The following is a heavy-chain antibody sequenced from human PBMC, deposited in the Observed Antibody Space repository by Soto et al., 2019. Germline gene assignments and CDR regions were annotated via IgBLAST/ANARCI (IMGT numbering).Heavy chain of an antibody. Sequence: GGSLRLSCAASGFTFTRYSMNWVRQAPGKGLEWVSSISSTTNYIYYGDSMKGRFTISRDNAKNSLYLEMNSLRAEDTAVYYCERESEDLASNFDYWGQGTLVTVSS. V-gene: IGHV3-21*06. CDR1: GFTFTRYS. CDR2: ISSTTNYI. J-gene: IGHJ4*02. CDR3: ERESEDLASNFDY.